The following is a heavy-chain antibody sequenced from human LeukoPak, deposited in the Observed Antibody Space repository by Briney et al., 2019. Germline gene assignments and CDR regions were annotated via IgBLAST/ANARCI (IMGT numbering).Heavy chain of an antibody. Sequence: ASVKVSCKASGYTFTSYGISWVRQAPGQGLEWMGWISAYNGNTNYAQKLQGRVTMTTDTSTSTAYMELRSLRSDDTAVYYCARDSTEQWLVLPYYYYYGMDVWGQGTTVTVSS. V-gene: IGHV1-18*01. CDR2: ISAYNGNT. CDR3: ARDSTEQWLVLPYYYYYGMDV. J-gene: IGHJ6*02. CDR1: GYTFTSYG. D-gene: IGHD6-19*01.